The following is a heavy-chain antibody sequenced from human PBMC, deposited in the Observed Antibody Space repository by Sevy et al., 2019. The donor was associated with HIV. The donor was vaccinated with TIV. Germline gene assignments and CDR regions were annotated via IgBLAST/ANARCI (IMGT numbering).Heavy chain of an antibody. CDR2: IYNSGST. CDR1: GGSMNSGSYY. D-gene: IGHD3-3*01. Sequence: SETLSLTCTVSGGSMNSGSYYWTWIRQPAGKGLEWLGRIYNSGSTNYNPSLKSRLTMSVDTSKNQFSVKLSSVTATDTAVYYRARGYYDSWTGPIDCYYGLGVWGQGTTVTVSS. J-gene: IGHJ6*02. CDR3: ARGYYDSWTGPIDCYYGLGV. V-gene: IGHV4-61*02.